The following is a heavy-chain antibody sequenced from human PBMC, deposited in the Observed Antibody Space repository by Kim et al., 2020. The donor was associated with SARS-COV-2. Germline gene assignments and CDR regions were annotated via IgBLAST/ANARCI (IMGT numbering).Heavy chain of an antibody. CDR2: INPSGGST. Sequence: ASVKVSCKASGYTFTSYYMHWVRQAPGQGLEWMGIINPSGGSTSYAQKFQGRVTMTRDTSTSTVYMELSSLRSEDTAVYYCASEEEEWRGVDYWGQGTLVTVSS. CDR3: ASEEEEWRGVDY. J-gene: IGHJ4*02. D-gene: IGHD3-3*01. CDR1: GYTFTSYY. V-gene: IGHV1-46*01.